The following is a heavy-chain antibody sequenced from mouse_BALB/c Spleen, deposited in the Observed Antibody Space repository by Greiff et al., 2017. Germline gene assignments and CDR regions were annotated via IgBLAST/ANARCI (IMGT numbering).Heavy chain of an antibody. D-gene: IGHD1-1*01. CDR3: ARHVDYYGSPFAY. CDR1: GFTFSSYA. V-gene: IGHV5-9-3*01. CDR2: ISSGGSYT. Sequence: EVKLVESGGGLVKPGGSLKLSCAASGFTFSSYAMSWVRQTPEKRLEWVATISSGGSYTYYPDSVKGRFTISRDNAKNTLYLQMSSLRSEDTAMYYCARHVDYYGSPFAYWGQGTLVTVSA. J-gene: IGHJ3*01.